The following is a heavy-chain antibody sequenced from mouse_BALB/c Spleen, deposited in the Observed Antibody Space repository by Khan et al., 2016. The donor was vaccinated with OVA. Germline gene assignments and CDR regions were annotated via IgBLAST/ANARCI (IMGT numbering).Heavy chain of an antibody. CDR1: GFSLTSYG. Sequence: QVQLKQSGPGLVQPSQSLSITCTVSGFSLTSYGVHWVRQSPGKGLEWLGVIWSGGSTDYNAAFISRLSIRKDNSKSPVFFKMNSLQANDTAIYYCARRGYSVSSGFPYWGQGTLVTVSA. CDR2: IWSGGST. D-gene: IGHD1-1*01. J-gene: IGHJ3*01. CDR3: ARRGYSVSSGFPY. V-gene: IGHV2-2*02.